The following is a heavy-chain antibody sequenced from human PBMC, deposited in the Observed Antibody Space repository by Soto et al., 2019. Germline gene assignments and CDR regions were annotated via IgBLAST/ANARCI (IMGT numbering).Heavy chain of an antibody. V-gene: IGHV4-59*01. CDR3: ARGGKKLAAWFDP. D-gene: IGHD5-12*01. CDR1: GGSISSYY. J-gene: IGHJ5*02. Sequence: PSETLSLTCTVSGGSISSYYWSWIRQPPGKGLGWIGYIYYSGSTNYNPSLKSRVTISVDTSKNQFSLKLSSVTAADTAVYYCARGGKKLAAWFDPWGQGTLVTVSS. CDR2: IYYSGST.